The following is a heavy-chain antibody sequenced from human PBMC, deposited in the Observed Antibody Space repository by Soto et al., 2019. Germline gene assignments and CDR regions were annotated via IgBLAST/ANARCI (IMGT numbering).Heavy chain of an antibody. D-gene: IGHD3-22*01. CDR3: ARLGYYYDSSGPQRYYYGMDV. CDR2: IYYSGST. V-gene: IGHV4-31*03. Sequence: SETLSLTCTVSGGSISSGGYYWSWIRQHPGKGLEWIGYIYYSGSTYYNPSLKSRVTISVDTSKNQFSLKLSSVTAADTAVYYCARLGYYYDSSGPQRYYYGMDVWGQGTTVTVSS. CDR1: GGSISSGGYY. J-gene: IGHJ6*02.